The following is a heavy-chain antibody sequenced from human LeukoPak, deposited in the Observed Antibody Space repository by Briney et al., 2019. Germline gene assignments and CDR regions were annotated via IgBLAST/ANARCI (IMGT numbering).Heavy chain of an antibody. V-gene: IGHV4-59*12. CDR1: GGSISSYY. CDR2: IYYSGST. CDR3: ARVGQVRGVLYFDY. Sequence: SETLSLTCTVSGGSISSYYWSWIRQPPGKGLEWIGYIYYSGSTNYNPSLKSRVTISVDTSKNQFSLKLSSVTAADTAVYYCARVGQVRGVLYFDYWGQGTLVTVSS. J-gene: IGHJ4*02. D-gene: IGHD3-10*01.